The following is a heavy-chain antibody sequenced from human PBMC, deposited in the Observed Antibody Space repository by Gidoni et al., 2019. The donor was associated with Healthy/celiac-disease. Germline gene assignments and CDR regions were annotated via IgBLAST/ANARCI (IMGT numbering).Heavy chain of an antibody. V-gene: IGHV4-59*01. D-gene: IGHD3-10*01. Sequence: QVQLQESGPGLVKPSETLSLTCTVSGCSISSYYWSWIRQPPGKGLEWIGYIYYSGSTNYNPSLKSRVTISVDTAKNQFSLKLSSVTAADTAVYYCARGRFGELAAFDIWGQGTMVTVSS. CDR1: GCSISSYY. CDR3: ARGRFGELAAFDI. CDR2: IYYSGST. J-gene: IGHJ3*02.